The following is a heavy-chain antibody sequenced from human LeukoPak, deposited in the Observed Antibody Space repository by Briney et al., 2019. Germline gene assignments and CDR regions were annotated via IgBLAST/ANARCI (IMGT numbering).Heavy chain of an antibody. Sequence: SESLSLTCTVSGGSISSYYWSWSRQPPGKGLEWIGYIYYSGSTNYNPSPKSRVTISVDTSKNQFSLKLSSVTAADTAVYYCARGDYYDSSGYWLFDYWGQETLVPVSS. J-gene: IGHJ4*02. D-gene: IGHD3-22*01. V-gene: IGHV4-59*01. CDR3: ARGDYYDSSGYWLFDY. CDR1: GGSISSYY. CDR2: IYYSGST.